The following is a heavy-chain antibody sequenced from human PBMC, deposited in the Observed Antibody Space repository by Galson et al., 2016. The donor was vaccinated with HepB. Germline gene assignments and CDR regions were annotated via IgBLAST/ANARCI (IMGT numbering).Heavy chain of an antibody. V-gene: IGHV3-23*01. CDR3: AKRRSLLEPSYLDY. D-gene: IGHD1-14*01. Sequence: SLRLSCAASGFTFDDYAMSWVRQAPGKGLEWVSAISGRGDYTYYADSVGGRFTISRDNSKNTVYLQMNSLTAEDTAIYYCAKRRSLLEPSYLDYWGQGTLVTVSS. J-gene: IGHJ4*02. CDR2: ISGRGDYT. CDR1: GFTFDDYA.